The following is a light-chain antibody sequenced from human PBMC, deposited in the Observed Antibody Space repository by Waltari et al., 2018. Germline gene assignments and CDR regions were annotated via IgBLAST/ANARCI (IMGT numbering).Light chain of an antibody. CDR3: QQYATSPLT. J-gene: IGKJ4*01. CDR2: SAS. Sequence: IVLTQSPGTLSLSPGERATLPCGASQTVARNYLAWYQQKPGQAPRLLIHSASSRAPGIPDRFSGSGSGTDFTLTISRLEPEDFAVYHCQQYATSPLTFGGGTKVEIK. CDR1: QTVARNY. V-gene: IGKV3-20*01.